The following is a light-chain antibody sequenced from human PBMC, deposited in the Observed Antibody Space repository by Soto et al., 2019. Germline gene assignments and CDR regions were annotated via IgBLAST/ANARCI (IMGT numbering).Light chain of an antibody. CDR2: DAS. J-gene: IGKJ3*01. CDR3: QHYGTSAL. Sequence: EIVLTQSPGTLSLSPGERATLSCRASQSVSSSYLAWYQQKPGQAPRLLIYDASRATGIPDRFSASGSGTDCTLTITILEPEDFAVYYCQHYGTSALFGPGTKVEI. V-gene: IGKV3-20*01. CDR1: QSVSSSY.